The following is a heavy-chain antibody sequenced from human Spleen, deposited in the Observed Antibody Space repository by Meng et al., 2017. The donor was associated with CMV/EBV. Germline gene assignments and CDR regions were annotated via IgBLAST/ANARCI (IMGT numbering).Heavy chain of an antibody. CDR1: GFTFSSYA. J-gene: IGHJ4*02. D-gene: IGHD2-2*01. V-gene: IGHV3-23*01. CDR2: ISGSGGST. CDR3: AKDRHCSSPTCSNSFDK. Sequence: GGSLRLSCAASGFTFSSYAMSWVRQAPGKGLEWVSAISGSGGSTYYADSVKGRFTISRDNSKNTLYLQMSSLRAEDTAIYYCAKDRHCSSPTCSNSFDKWGRGTLVTVSS.